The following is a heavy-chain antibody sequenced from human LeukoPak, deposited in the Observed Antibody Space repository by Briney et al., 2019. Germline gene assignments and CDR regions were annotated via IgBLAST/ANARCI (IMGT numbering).Heavy chain of an antibody. D-gene: IGHD3-10*01. Sequence: GGSLRLSCAASGFTFTNHGMNWVRQAPGKGLEWLSYIRSSGTPVYYADSVQGRFTVSRDNANNSLYLQMNNLRAEDTAVYYWARDRIVRVIRLDYWGQGALVTVSS. CDR2: IRSSGTPV. V-gene: IGHV3-48*04. CDR3: ARDRIVRVIRLDY. CDR1: GFTFTNHG. J-gene: IGHJ4*02.